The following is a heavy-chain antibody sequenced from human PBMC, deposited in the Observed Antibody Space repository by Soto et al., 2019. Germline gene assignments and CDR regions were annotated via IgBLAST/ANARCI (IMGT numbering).Heavy chain of an antibody. CDR1: GGSISSYY. D-gene: IGHD3-10*01. V-gene: IGHV4-59*01. CDR2: IYYSGST. Sequence: QVQLQESGPGLVKPSETLSLTCTVSGGSISSYYWSWIRQPPGKGLEWIGYIYYSGSTNYNPSLKSRLTKSVDTSKSQFSLNVSSVTAADTDVYYCSRVWGGAFDFWGQGTMVTVSS. J-gene: IGHJ3*01. CDR3: SRVWGGAFDF.